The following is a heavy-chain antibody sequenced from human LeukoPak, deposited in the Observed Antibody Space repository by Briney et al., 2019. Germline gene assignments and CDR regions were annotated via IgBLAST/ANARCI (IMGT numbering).Heavy chain of an antibody. CDR3: ARAGYSLKDGFDM. CDR2: IYHNGST. D-gene: IGHD3-9*01. Sequence: SGTLSLTCAVSAGSISSSNWWTWVRQPPGKGLEWIGEIYHNGSTNYNPSLKSRVTISVDTSKNQFSLKLSSVTAVDTAVYYCARAGYSLKDGFDMWGQGTMVTVSA. J-gene: IGHJ3*02. CDR1: AGSISSSNW. V-gene: IGHV4-4*02.